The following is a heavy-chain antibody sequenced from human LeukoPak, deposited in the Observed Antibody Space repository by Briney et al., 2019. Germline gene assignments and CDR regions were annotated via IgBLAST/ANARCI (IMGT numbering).Heavy chain of an antibody. Sequence: SETLSLTCAVYGGSFSGYYWSWIRQPPGKGLEWVGEINHSGSTNYNPSLKSRVTISVDTSKNQFSQKQSSVTAADTAVYYCARTSQLLSGWFDPWGQGTLVTVSS. CDR3: ARTSQLLSGWFDP. D-gene: IGHD2-21*02. CDR2: INHSGST. J-gene: IGHJ5*02. CDR1: GGSFSGYY. V-gene: IGHV4-34*01.